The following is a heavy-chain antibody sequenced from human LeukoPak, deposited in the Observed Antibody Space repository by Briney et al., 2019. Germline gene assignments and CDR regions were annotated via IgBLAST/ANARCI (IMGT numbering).Heavy chain of an antibody. D-gene: IGHD4-17*01. J-gene: IGHJ4*02. CDR1: GFTFSSYA. CDR3: ARGMTTVTTLLDY. CDR2: ISSNGGST. V-gene: IGHV3-64*01. Sequence: PGGSLRLSCAASGFTFSSYAMHWVRQAPGKGLEYVSAISSNGGSTYYANSVKGRFTISRDNSKNTLYLQMGSLRAEDMAVYYCARGMTTVTTLLDYWGQGTLVTVSS.